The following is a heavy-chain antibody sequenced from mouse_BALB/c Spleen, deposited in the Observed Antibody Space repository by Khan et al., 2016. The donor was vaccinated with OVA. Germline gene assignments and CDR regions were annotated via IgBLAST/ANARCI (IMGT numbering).Heavy chain of an antibody. D-gene: IGHD2-1*01. V-gene: IGHV1-7*01. J-gene: IGHJ3*01. CDR2: INPSTSYT. Sequence: QVQLQQSGAELAKPSPSVKMSCKASGYTFTNYWMHWVKQRPGQGLEWIGYINPSTSYTEYNQKFKDKATLTADKSSSTDYMQLSSLTSEDSAVYYCARRGVDGIVDYWGQGTLVTVSA. CDR3: ARRGVDGIVDY. CDR1: GYTFTNYW.